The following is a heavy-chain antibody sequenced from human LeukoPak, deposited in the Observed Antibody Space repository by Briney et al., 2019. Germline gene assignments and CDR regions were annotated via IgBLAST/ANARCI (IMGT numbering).Heavy chain of an antibody. Sequence: SETLSLTCNVSGSSISSYFWTWIRQPAGKGLEWIGRIHASGTTNYNSSLKSRVSMSVDTSKNQLSLKLTSVTAADTAVYFCARDGADVYGRAFDYWGQGTLVSVSS. D-gene: IGHD3-10*01. CDR3: ARDGADVYGRAFDY. V-gene: IGHV4-4*07. CDR1: GSSISSYF. CDR2: IHASGTT. J-gene: IGHJ4*02.